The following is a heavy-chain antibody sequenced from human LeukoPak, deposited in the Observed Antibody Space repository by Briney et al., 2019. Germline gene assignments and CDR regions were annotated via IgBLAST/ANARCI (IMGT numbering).Heavy chain of an antibody. Sequence: ASVKVSCKASGYTFTGYYMHWVRQAPGQGLEWMGWINPNSGGTNYAQKFQGRVTMTRDTSISTAYMELRSLRSDDTAVYYCARNGYCSSTSCYTGIDWFDPWGQGTLVTVSS. V-gene: IGHV1-2*02. D-gene: IGHD2-2*02. CDR1: GYTFTGYY. CDR3: ARNGYCSSTSCYTGIDWFDP. CDR2: INPNSGGT. J-gene: IGHJ5*02.